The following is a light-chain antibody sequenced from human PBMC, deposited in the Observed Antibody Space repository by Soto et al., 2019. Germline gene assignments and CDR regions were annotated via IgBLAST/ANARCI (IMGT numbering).Light chain of an antibody. J-gene: IGKJ4*01. CDR2: GAS. CDR3: QQTRSYPST. V-gene: IGKV1-9*01. CDR1: QGITSY. Sequence: IPLTQSPSSLSASVGDSVTITCRASQGITSYLAWYQQKPGKAPNLLIYGASTLQSGVPSRFSGSGSGTDFTLTINSLQAEDFATYYCQQTRSYPSTFGGGTKVDIQ.